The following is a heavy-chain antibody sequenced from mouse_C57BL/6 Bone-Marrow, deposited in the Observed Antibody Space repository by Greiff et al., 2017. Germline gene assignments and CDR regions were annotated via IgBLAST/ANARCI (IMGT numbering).Heavy chain of an antibody. Sequence: VKLVESGAELARPGASVKLSCKASGYTFTSYGISWVKQRTGQGLEWIGEIYPRSDNTYYNEKFKGKATVTADKSSSTAYMELRSLTSEDSAVYFCARLGVRRYYFDYWGQGTTLTVSS. D-gene: IGHD1-2*01. CDR1: GYTFTSYG. CDR3: ARLGVRRYYFDY. J-gene: IGHJ2*01. V-gene: IGHV1-81*01. CDR2: IYPRSDNT.